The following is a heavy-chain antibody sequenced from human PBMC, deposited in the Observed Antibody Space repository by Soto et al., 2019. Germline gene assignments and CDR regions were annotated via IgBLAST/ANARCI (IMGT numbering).Heavy chain of an antibody. J-gene: IGHJ4*02. CDR3: ARAIGPTLFDY. Sequence: PGGSLRLSCSASGFTFSSYDMHWVRQGPGKGLERVSAIGTAGDTNYAGPVKGRFTISRENAKNSLYLQMNSLRAGDTAIYFCARAIGPTLFDYWGQGTLVTVSS. V-gene: IGHV3-13*04. CDR2: IGTAGDT. D-gene: IGHD3-22*01. CDR1: GFTFSSYD.